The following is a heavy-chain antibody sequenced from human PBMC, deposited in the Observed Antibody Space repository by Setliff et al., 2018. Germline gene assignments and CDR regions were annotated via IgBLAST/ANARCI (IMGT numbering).Heavy chain of an antibody. V-gene: IGHV4-61*02. J-gene: IGHJ6*03. CDR3: ARKRFYYYYYYMDV. CDR1: GGSISSDSDY. Sequence: SETLSLTCTVSGGSISSDSDYWSWIRQSAGKGLEWIGRIYASGSTEYNPPLGSRVTISVDTSRNQFSLQLSSVTSADTAVYYCARKRFYYYYYYMDVWGKGTTVTAP. CDR2: IYASGST.